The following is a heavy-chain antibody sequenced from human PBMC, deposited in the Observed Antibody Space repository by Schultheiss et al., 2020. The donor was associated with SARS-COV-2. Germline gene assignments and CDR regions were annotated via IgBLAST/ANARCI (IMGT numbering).Heavy chain of an antibody. CDR3: ARARTYDFWSGYPQYYYYYYMDV. CDR2: INPSGGST. J-gene: IGHJ6*03. CDR1: GGTFSSYT. Sequence: ASVKVSCKASGGTFSSYTISWVRQAPGQGLEWMGIINPSGGSTSYAQKFQGRVTMTRDTSTSTVYMELRSLRSDDTAVYYCARARTYDFWSGYPQYYYYYYMDVWGKGTTVTVSS. D-gene: IGHD3-3*01. V-gene: IGHV1-46*01.